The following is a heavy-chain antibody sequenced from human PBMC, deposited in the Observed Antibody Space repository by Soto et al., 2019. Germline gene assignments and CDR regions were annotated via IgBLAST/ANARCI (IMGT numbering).Heavy chain of an antibody. J-gene: IGHJ6*02. CDR2: ISGGGGST. Sequence: GGSLRLSCAASGFSFNIFAMNWVRQAPGKGLEWVSGISGGGGSTYYADSVKGRFTISRDNSNNTLYLQMNSLRAEDTAVYYCARQKAWTGEWLSLYAPGMDVWGQGTTVTVSS. CDR1: GFSFNIFA. D-gene: IGHD3-22*01. CDR3: ARQKAWTGEWLSLYAPGMDV. V-gene: IGHV3-23*01.